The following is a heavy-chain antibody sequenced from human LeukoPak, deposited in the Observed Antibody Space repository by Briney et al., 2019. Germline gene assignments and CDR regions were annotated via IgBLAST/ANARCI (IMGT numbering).Heavy chain of an antibody. Sequence: SETLSLTCGVSGGSISSYYWNWIRQPPGKGLEWIGYIYYSGSTNYNPSLKSRVTISVDTSKNQFSLKLSSVTAADTAVYYCARGADSSGYYSIFYFDYWGQGTLVTVSS. D-gene: IGHD3-22*01. J-gene: IGHJ4*02. CDR1: GGSISSYY. V-gene: IGHV4-59*01. CDR2: IYYSGST. CDR3: ARGADSSGYYSIFYFDY.